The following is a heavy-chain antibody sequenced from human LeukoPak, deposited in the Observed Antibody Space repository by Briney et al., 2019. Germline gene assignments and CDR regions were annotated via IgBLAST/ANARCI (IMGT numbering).Heavy chain of an antibody. CDR3: AKAMGYSGSYFFDY. V-gene: IGHV3-21*04. CDR2: ISSSSSYI. J-gene: IGHJ4*02. D-gene: IGHD1-26*01. Sequence: GGSLRLSCAASGFTFSSYSMNWVRQAPGKGLEWVSSISSSSSYIYYADSVKGRFTISRDNAKNSLYLQMNSLRAEDTAVYYCAKAMGYSGSYFFDYWGQGTLVTVSS. CDR1: GFTFSSYS.